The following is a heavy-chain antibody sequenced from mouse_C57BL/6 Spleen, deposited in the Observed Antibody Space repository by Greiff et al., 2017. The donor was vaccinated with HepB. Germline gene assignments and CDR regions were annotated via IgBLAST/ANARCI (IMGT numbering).Heavy chain of an antibody. J-gene: IGHJ2*01. V-gene: IGHV1-50*01. D-gene: IGHD2-12*01. CDR1: GYTFTSYW. CDR3: ARGNSNDVKDY. CDR2: IDPSDSYT. Sequence: QVQLQQPGAELVKPGASVKLSCKASGYTFTSYWMQWVKQRPGQGLEWIGEIDPSDSYTNYNQKFKGKATLTVDTSSSTAYMQLSSLTSEDSAVYYCARGNSNDVKDYWGQGTTVTVSS.